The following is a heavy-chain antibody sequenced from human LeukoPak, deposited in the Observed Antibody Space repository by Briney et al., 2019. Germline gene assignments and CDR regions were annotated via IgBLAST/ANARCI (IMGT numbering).Heavy chain of an antibody. J-gene: IGHJ4*02. CDR2: ISSGSTTI. Sequence: PGGSLRLSCATSGFTLSSYSMNWVRQAPGKGLEWISYISSGSTTIYYADSVKGRFTISRDNAKNSLYLQMNSLRAEDTAVYYWARDVEQWLVRVYYFDYWGQGTLVTVSS. CDR3: ARDVEQWLVRVYYFDY. CDR1: GFTLSSYS. D-gene: IGHD6-19*01. V-gene: IGHV3-48*01.